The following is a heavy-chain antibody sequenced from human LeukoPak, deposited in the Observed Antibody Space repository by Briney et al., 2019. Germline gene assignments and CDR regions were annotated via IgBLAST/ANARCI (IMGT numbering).Heavy chain of an antibody. CDR1: GGSISTYY. V-gene: IGHV4-4*07. D-gene: IGHD3-3*01. J-gene: IGHJ4*02. Sequence: PSETLSLTCTVSGGSISTYYWSWIRQPAGKGLEWIGRIYSSGSTNYNPSLKSRVTISVDTSKNQFSLKLSSVTAADTAVYYCARARRRGRITTFGVVIPNTADYWGQGTLVTVSS. CDR2: IYSSGST. CDR3: ARARRRGRITTFGVVIPNTADY.